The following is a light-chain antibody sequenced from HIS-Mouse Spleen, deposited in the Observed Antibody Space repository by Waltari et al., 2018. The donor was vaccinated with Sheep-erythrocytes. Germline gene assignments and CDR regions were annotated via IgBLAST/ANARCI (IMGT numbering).Light chain of an antibody. CDR3: QQRSNWPPT. Sequence: EIVLTQSPATLSLSPGERATLSCRASQSVSSYLACYQQTPGQTPRLLIYDASNRATGIPARFSGSGSGTDFTLTISSLEPEDFAVYYCQQRSNWPPTFGQGTKVEIK. V-gene: IGKV3-11*01. CDR2: DAS. J-gene: IGKJ1*01. CDR1: QSVSSY.